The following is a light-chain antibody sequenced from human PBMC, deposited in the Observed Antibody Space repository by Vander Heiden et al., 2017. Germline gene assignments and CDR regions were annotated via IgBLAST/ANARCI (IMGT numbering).Light chain of an antibody. V-gene: IGLV1-44*01. CDR3: AAWDDSLSGLV. CDR1: SSNIGSNT. J-gene: IGLJ3*02. Sequence: QSVLTQPPSASGTPGQRVTISCSGSSSNIGSNTVNWYQQLPGTAPKLLIYSNNQWPSGVPDRFSGSKSGTSASLAISGLQSEDEADYYCAAWDDSLSGLVFGGGTKLTVL. CDR2: SNN.